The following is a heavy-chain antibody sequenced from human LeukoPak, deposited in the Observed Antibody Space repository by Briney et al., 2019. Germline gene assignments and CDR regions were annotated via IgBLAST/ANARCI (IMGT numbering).Heavy chain of an antibody. J-gene: IGHJ3*02. CDR2: INSDGSST. CDR1: GFTFSSYW. V-gene: IGHV3-74*01. CDR3: AKGIVDTAMGHDAFDI. D-gene: IGHD5-18*01. Sequence: QPGGSLRLSCAASGFTFSSYWMHWVRQAPGKGLVWVSRINSDGSSTSYADSVKGRFTISRDNSKNTLYLQMNSLRAEDTAVYYCAKGIVDTAMGHDAFDIWGQGTMVTVSS.